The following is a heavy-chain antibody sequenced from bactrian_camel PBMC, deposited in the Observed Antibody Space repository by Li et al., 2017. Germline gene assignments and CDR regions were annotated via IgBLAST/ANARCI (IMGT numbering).Heavy chain of an antibody. Sequence: DVQLVESGGGSVQVGGSLRLSCVAAGDTIGRYCMGWFRQAPGKEREGVATISLGGGVTYYSDSVKGRFSISRDNAKNTVHLQMNGLKPEDTAMYYCAARNGYSFTCGWKDSSDFDYWGQGTQVTVS. J-gene: IGHJ6*01. D-gene: IGHD5*01. V-gene: IGHV3S40*01. CDR1: GDTIGRYC. CDR2: ISLGGGVT. CDR3: AARNGYSFTCGWKDSSDFDY.